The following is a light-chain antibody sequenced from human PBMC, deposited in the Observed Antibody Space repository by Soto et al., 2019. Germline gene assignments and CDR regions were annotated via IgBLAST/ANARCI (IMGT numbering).Light chain of an antibody. V-gene: IGLV2-14*01. CDR3: SSYTSSSLWV. CDR1: SSDVGGYNY. Sequence: QSALTQPASVSGSPGQSITISCTGTSSDVGGYNYVSWYQQHPGKAPNLMIYDVSNRPSGVSNRFSGSKSGNTASLTISGLQAEDEADYYCSSYTSSSLWVFGGGTQLTVL. J-gene: IGLJ3*02. CDR2: DVS.